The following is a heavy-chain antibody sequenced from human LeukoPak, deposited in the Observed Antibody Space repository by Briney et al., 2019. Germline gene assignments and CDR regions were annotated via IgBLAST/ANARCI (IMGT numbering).Heavy chain of an antibody. D-gene: IGHD6-13*01. J-gene: IGHJ4*02. CDR3: ARGDPGIAAAGTEMFDY. V-gene: IGHV1-46*01. CDR1: GYTFTSYY. CDR2: INPSGGST. Sequence: ASVKVSCKASGYTFTSYYMHWVRQAPGQGLEWMGIINPSGGSTSYAQKFQGRVTMTRDTSTSTVYMELSSLRSEDTAVYYCARGDPGIAAAGTEMFDYWGQGTLVTVSS.